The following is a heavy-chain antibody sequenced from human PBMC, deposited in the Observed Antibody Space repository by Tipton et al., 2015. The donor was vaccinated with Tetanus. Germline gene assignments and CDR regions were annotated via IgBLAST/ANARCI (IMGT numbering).Heavy chain of an antibody. Sequence: TLSLTCTVSGDSISSYYWSWIRQPAGKGLEWIGRIYTSESTNYNPSLKSRVTMSVDTSKNQFSLKLSSVTAADTAVYYCARERLGPVTGTRYYFDYWGQGTLVIVSS. CDR2: IYTSEST. CDR3: ARERLGPVTGTRYYFDY. V-gene: IGHV4-4*07. J-gene: IGHJ4*02. D-gene: IGHD6-19*01. CDR1: GDSISSYY.